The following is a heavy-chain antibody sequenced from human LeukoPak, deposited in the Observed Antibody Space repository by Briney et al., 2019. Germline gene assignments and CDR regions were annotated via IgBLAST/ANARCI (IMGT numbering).Heavy chain of an antibody. CDR2: IYYSGST. Sequence: PSETLSLTCTVSGGSISSYYWSWIRQPPGKGLEWIGYIYYSGSTNYNPSLKSRVTISVDTSKNQFSLKLSSVTAADTAVYYCGREKSDYGGYVVVFDFWGKGKMVTVFS. J-gene: IGHJ3*01. CDR1: GGSISSYY. V-gene: IGHV4-59*01. CDR3: GREKSDYGGYVVVFDF. D-gene: IGHD3-16*01.